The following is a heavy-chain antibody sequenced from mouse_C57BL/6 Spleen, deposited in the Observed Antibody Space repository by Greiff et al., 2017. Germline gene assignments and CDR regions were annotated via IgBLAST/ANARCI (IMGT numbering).Heavy chain of an antibody. CDR3: ARRGVVVGYYFDY. D-gene: IGHD1-1*01. V-gene: IGHV1-54*01. CDR1: GYAFTNYL. J-gene: IGHJ2*01. Sequence: QVQLKQSGAELVRPGTSVKVSCKASGYAFTNYLIEWVKQRPGQGLEWIGVINPGSGGTNYNEKFKGKATLTADKSSSTAYMQLSSLTSEDSAVYFCARRGVVVGYYFDYWGQGTTLTVSS. CDR2: INPGSGGT.